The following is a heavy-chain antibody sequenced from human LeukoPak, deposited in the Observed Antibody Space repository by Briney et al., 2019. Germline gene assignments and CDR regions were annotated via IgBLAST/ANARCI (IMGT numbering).Heavy chain of an antibody. V-gene: IGHV4-4*07. CDR1: GGSISSYY. Sequence: SETLSLTCTVSGGSISSYYWSWIRQPAGKGLEWIGRIYTSGSTNYNPSLKSRVTMSVDTSKNQFSLKLSSVTAADTAVYYCARDSMTMDYYYGMDVWGQGTTVTVSS. J-gene: IGHJ6*02. D-gene: IGHD4/OR15-4a*01. CDR2: IYTSGST. CDR3: ARDSMTMDYYYGMDV.